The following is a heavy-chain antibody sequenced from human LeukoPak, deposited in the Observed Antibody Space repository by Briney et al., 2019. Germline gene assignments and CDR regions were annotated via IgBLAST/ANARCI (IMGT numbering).Heavy chain of an antibody. J-gene: IGHJ4*02. CDR1: GFTFRSYW. Sequence: GGSLRLSCVASGFTFRSYWMSWVRQAPGKGLEWVANIKQDGGEIYYVDSVKGRFTISRDNAKNSLYLQMNSLRAEDTAVYYCARDHTSGYIPLGYWGQGTLVTVSS. V-gene: IGHV3-7*01. CDR3: ARDHTSGYIPLGY. D-gene: IGHD5-12*01. CDR2: IKQDGGEI.